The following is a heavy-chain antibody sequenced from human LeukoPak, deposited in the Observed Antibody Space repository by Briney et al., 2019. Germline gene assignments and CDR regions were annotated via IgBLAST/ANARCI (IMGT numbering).Heavy chain of an antibody. V-gene: IGHV4-4*02. D-gene: IGHD3-10*01. CDR2: VYHSGSS. Sequence: SGTLSLTCSVSGDDISSSNWWTWVRQPPQKGLEWIGEVYHSGSSNYNPSLKNRIYMSVDKSQNRFSLRLTSVTAADTAVYFCARVSGSGLYFKSFDPWGQGTLVIVSS. J-gene: IGHJ5*01. CDR1: GDDISSSNW. CDR3: ARVSGSGLYFKSFDP.